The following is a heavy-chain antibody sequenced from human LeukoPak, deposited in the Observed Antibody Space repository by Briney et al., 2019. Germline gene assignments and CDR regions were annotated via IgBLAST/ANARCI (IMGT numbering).Heavy chain of an antibody. CDR1: GGSFSGYY. CDR2: IYDSGST. J-gene: IGHJ4*02. V-gene: IGHV4-34*01. D-gene: IGHD3-22*01. CDR3: ARVIDYDISGYYLGC. Sequence: SETLSLTCAVSGGSFSGYYWSWIRQPPGKGLEWIGDIYDSGSTSCNPSLKSRVSISVDTSKNQFSLKLSSVTAADTAVYYCARVIDYDISGYYLGCWGEASRVTVSS.